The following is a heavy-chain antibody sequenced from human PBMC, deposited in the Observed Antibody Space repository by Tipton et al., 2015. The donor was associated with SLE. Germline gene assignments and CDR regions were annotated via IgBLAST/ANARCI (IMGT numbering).Heavy chain of an antibody. CDR1: GDSITSHY. V-gene: IGHV4-4*07. Sequence: TLSLTCTVSGDSITSHYWSWIRQSAGKGLEWIGRIYHSGSTNYNPSLKSRGTLSVGMSKNQFSLSLTSVTAADTAVHYCASETYAWGAFDIWGQGTMVTVSS. D-gene: IGHD3-16*01. J-gene: IGHJ3*02. CDR3: ASETYAWGAFDI. CDR2: IYHSGST.